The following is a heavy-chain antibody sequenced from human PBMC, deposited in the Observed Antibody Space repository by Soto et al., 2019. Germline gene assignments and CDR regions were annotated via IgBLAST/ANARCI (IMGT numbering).Heavy chain of an antibody. J-gene: IGHJ4*02. CDR2: IKSKTDGGTT. CDR3: TTRTNPPVVVIAISYFGDY. CDR1: GFTFSNAW. D-gene: IGHD2-21*01. Sequence: GGSLRLSCAASGFTFSNAWMNWVRQAPGKGLEWVGRIKSKTDGGTTDYAAPVKGRFTISRDDSKNTLYLQMNSPKTEDTAVYYCTTRTNPPVVVIAISYFGDYWGQGTLVTVSS. V-gene: IGHV3-15*07.